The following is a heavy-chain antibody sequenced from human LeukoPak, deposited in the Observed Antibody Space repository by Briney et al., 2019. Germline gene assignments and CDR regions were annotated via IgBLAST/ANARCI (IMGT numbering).Heavy chain of an antibody. Sequence: PGGSLRLSCAASGFTFSNYAMSWVRQAPGKGLEWVSGICGHGISIYYADSVKGRFTISRDNSKSTLYLVMNSLRAEDTAVYYCAKGIYSSGWSYFDYWGHGTLVTVSS. V-gene: IGHV3-23*01. CDR1: GFTFSNYA. J-gene: IGHJ4*03. CDR3: AKGIYSSGWSYFDY. D-gene: IGHD6-19*01. CDR2: ICGHGISI.